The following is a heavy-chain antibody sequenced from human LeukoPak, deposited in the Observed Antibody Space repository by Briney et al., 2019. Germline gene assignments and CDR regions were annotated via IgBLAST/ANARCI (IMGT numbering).Heavy chain of an antibody. CDR3: ARYCSSTSCPGGYYYYGMEF. V-gene: IGHV1-18*01. Sequence: ASVKLSCKASGYTFTSYGTSWVRQAPGQGLEWMGWISAYNGNTNYAQKLQGRVTMTTDTSTSTAYMELRSLRSDDTAVYYCARYCSSTSCPGGYYYYGMEFWGQGPTVTVSS. CDR2: ISAYNGNT. J-gene: IGHJ6*02. CDR1: GYTFTSYG. D-gene: IGHD2-2*01.